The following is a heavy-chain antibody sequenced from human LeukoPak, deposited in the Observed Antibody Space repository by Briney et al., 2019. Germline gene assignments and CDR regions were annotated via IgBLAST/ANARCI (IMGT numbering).Heavy chain of an antibody. J-gene: IGHJ4*02. CDR1: GYSFTDYW. Sequence: GESLKISCKASGYSFTDYWIAWVRQMPGKGLEWIGIIYPGDSDTIYSPSFQGQVTISADKSISTAYLQWSSLKASDTATYYCARRSGGIAADYWGQGTLVTVSS. CDR2: IYPGDSDT. D-gene: IGHD6-25*01. V-gene: IGHV5-51*01. CDR3: ARRSGGIAADY.